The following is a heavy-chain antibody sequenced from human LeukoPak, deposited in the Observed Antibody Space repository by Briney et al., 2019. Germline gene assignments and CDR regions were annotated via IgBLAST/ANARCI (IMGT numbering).Heavy chain of an antibody. Sequence: QPGGSLRLSCAASGFTFSSYWMHWVRQAPGKGLVWVSRINSDGSSTSYADSVKGRFTISRDNAKNTLYLQMNSLRAEDTAVYYCAASPRPRSRDYYYYYMDVWGKGTTVTVSS. J-gene: IGHJ6*03. CDR3: AASPRPRSRDYYYYYMDV. D-gene: IGHD2-2*01. CDR2: INSDGSST. CDR1: GFTFSSYW. V-gene: IGHV3-74*01.